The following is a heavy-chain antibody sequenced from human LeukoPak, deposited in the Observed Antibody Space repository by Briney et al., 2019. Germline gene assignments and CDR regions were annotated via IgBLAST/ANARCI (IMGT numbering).Heavy chain of an antibody. CDR1: GFTFSNYN. Sequence: GGSLRLSCAASGFTFSNYNMNWVRQAPGKGLEWVSSISSGGSYIYYADSVKGRITISRDNAKNSLYLQMNSLRAEDTAVYYCAAGGPDYWGQGTLVTASS. CDR2: ISSGGSYI. D-gene: IGHD3-10*01. CDR3: AAGGPDY. J-gene: IGHJ4*02. V-gene: IGHV3-21*01.